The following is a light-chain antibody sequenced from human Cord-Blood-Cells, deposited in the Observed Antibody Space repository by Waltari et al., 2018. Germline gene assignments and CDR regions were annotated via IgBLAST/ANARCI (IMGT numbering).Light chain of an antibody. J-gene: IGKJ1*01. CDR1: QGISSY. CDR2: AAS. CDR3: QQYYSYPRT. Sequence: AIRMTQSPFSFCASTGPRVTITCRASQGISSYLAWYQQKPGKAPKLLIYAASTWQTGVPSRFSDSGSETDFTLTISCLQSEDFATYYCQQYYSYPRTFGQGTKVEIK. V-gene: IGKV1-8*01.